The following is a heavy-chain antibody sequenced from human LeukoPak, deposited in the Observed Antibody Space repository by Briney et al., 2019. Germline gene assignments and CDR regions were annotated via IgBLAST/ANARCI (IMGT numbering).Heavy chain of an antibody. J-gene: IGHJ4*02. CDR3: GRHRSGSGTYFIDY. CDR2: MKKDGSET. CDR1: GFTFSKYW. Sequence: GGSLRLSCAASGFTFSKYWMLWVRQAPGKGLQWVANMKKDGSETNYVDSVKGRFTISRDNAKNSLYLQMNSLRAEDTAVYYCGRHRSGSGTYFIDYWGQGTLVSVSS. V-gene: IGHV3-7*01. D-gene: IGHD3-10*01.